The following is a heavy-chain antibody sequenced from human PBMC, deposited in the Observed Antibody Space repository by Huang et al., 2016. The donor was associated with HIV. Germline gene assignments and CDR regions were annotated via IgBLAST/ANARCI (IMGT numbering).Heavy chain of an antibody. CDR3: ARRPRSFYYDARGEAFDY. J-gene: IGHJ4*02. Sequence: QLQLQESGPGLVKPSETLSLTCTVSGDSINNNFYYWGWVRQPPGKGLEWIGNVHHTGSTSYNPSLSSRFTMSVDTSRNLFSLRLTYVTAADTAVYYCARRPRSFYYDARGEAFDYWGRGTLVAVSS. CDR2: VHHTGST. CDR1: GDSINNNFYY. D-gene: IGHD3-22*01. V-gene: IGHV4-39*02.